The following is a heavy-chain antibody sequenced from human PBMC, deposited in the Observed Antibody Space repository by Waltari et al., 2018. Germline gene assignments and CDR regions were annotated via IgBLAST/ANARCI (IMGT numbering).Heavy chain of an antibody. CDR3: ASTQLSPSNCFDP. Sequence: EVQLVESGGGSVQPGGSLRLSCAASGFTFTRFWMHWVRQSPGQGLLVVSRINNAGTTKSYSDSLLGRSTSSRDNATNTLYLQMHSLRVDDTAVYYCASTQLSPSNCFDPWGQGTLVTVSS. CDR1: GFTFTRFW. D-gene: IGHD1-1*01. J-gene: IGHJ5*02. CDR2: INNAGTTK. V-gene: IGHV3-74*01.